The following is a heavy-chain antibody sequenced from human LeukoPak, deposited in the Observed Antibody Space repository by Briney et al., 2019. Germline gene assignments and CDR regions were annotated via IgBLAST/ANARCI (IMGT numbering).Heavy chain of an antibody. CDR3: ARDIGYFDH. CDR2: IWSDGSNK. Sequence: GRSLRLSCAASEFAFSSYGMHWVRQAPAKGLEWVAVIWSDGSNKYYADSVKGRSTISRDNSKNTVYLQMNSLRDDDTAVYYCARDIGYFDHWGQGTLVTVSS. D-gene: IGHD1-26*01. CDR1: EFAFSSYG. J-gene: IGHJ4*02. V-gene: IGHV3-33*01.